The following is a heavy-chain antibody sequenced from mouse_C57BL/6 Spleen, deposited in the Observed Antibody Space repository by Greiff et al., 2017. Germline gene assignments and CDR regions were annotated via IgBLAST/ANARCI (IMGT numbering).Heavy chain of an antibody. D-gene: IGHD2-4*01. J-gene: IGHJ2*01. CDR1: GYTFTDYN. CDR3: ARPRLYYDYLYYFDY. Sequence: VQLQQSGPELVKPGASVTMSCKASGYTFTDYNMHWVKQSHGKSLEWIGYINPNNGGTSYNQKFKGKATLTVNKSSSTAYIELRSLTSEDSAVYYCARPRLYYDYLYYFDYWGQGTTLTVSS. V-gene: IGHV1-22*01. CDR2: INPNNGGT.